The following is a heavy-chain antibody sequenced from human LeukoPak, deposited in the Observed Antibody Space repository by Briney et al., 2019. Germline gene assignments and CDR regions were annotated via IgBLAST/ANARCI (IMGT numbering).Heavy chain of an antibody. CDR2: INSDGSST. V-gene: IGHV3-74*01. Sequence: GGSLRLSCAASGFTFSSYAMSWVRQAPGKGLVWVSRINSDGSSTSYADSVKGRFTISRDNAKNTLYLQMNSLRAEDTAVYYCAIISGSYDYWGQGTLVTVSS. CDR1: GFTFSSYA. CDR3: AIISGSYDY. D-gene: IGHD1-26*01. J-gene: IGHJ4*02.